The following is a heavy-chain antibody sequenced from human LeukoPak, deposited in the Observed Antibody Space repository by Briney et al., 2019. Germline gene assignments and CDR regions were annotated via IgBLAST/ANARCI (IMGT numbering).Heavy chain of an antibody. CDR3: ARRVRYSNCGRNDAFDI. V-gene: IGHV4-34*01. J-gene: IGHJ3*02. D-gene: IGHD4-11*01. CDR1: GGSFSGYY. Sequence: SETLSLTCAVYGGSFSGYYWSWIRQPPGKGLEWIGEINHSGSTNYNPSLKSRVTISVDTSKNQFSLKLSSVTAADTAVYYCARRVRYSNCGRNDAFDIWGQGTMVTVSS. CDR2: INHSGST.